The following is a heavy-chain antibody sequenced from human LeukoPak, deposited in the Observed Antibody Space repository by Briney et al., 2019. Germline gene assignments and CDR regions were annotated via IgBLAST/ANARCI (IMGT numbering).Heavy chain of an antibody. CDR1: GGSISSSSYY. CDR2: IYYSGGA. J-gene: IGHJ4*02. Sequence: PSETLSLTCTVSGGSISSSSYYWGWIRQPPGKGLVWIGSIYYSGGAYYNPSLQSRVTISVDTSKNQFSLKVNSVTAADTAIYFCARLSLAGRGGFDYWGQGTLVTVSS. V-gene: IGHV4-39*01. CDR3: ARLSLAGRGGFDY. D-gene: IGHD6-19*01.